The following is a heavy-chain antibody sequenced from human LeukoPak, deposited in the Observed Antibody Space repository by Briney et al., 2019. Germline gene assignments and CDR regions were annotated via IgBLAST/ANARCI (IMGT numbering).Heavy chain of an antibody. CDR3: ARDRAAAGDAYFDY. Sequence: ASVKVSCKASGYTFTGYGISWVRQAPGQGLEWMGWISAYNGNTNFAQKLQGRVTMTTDTSTSTAYMELRSLRSDDTAVYYCARDRAAAGDAYFDYWGQGTLVTVSS. V-gene: IGHV1-18*01. CDR2: ISAYNGNT. CDR1: GYTFTGYG. D-gene: IGHD6-13*01. J-gene: IGHJ4*02.